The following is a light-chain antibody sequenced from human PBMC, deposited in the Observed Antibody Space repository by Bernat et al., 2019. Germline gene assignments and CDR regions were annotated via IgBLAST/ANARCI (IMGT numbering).Light chain of an antibody. CDR1: NSDIGAYDH. CDR2: EVS. J-gene: IGLJ3*02. CDR3: CSHAGGRTCCV. Sequence: QSALTQPASVSGSPGQLVTISCTGTNSDIGAYDHVSWYQQHPCKVPKLIIFEVSGRPSGISNRFSASKSGNTASLTSSGLQAEDEADYYCCSHAGGRTCCVFGGGTRLTVL. V-gene: IGLV2-23*02.